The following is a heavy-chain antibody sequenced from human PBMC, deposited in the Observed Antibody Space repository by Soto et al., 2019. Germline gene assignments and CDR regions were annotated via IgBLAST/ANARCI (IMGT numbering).Heavy chain of an antibody. Sequence: EVQLLESGGGLVQPGESLTLSCAASGFTFNTYAMTWARRAPGKGLEWVSAISGSGATTYVADSVKGRFTISRDNFKDTLYRQMNSLSAEDTAIYYCAKGRGGAYYYYGLDVWGQGTTVTVSS. CDR3: AKGRGGAYYYYGLDV. V-gene: IGHV3-23*01. CDR2: ISGSGATT. D-gene: IGHD3-10*01. CDR1: GFTFNTYA. J-gene: IGHJ6*02.